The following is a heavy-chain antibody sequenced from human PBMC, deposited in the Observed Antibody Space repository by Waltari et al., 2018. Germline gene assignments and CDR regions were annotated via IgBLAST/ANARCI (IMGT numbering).Heavy chain of an antibody. V-gene: IGHV4-59*01. CDR2: IYYSGST. D-gene: IGHD3-3*01. Sequence: QVQLQESGPGLVKPSETLSLTCTVSGGSISSYYWSWIRQPPGKGLEWIGYIYYSGSTTYNPPLKSRVTISVDTSKNQFSLKLSSVTAADTAVYYCARDGRNYDFWSGYYDAFDIWGQGTMVTVSS. CDR3: ARDGRNYDFWSGYYDAFDI. CDR1: GGSISSYY. J-gene: IGHJ3*02.